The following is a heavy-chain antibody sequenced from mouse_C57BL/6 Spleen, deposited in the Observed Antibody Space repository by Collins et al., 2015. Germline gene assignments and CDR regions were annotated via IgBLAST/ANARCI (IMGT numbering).Heavy chain of an antibody. D-gene: IGHD1-1*01. V-gene: IGHV1-72*01. J-gene: IGHJ3*01. CDR2: SGGT. CDR3: ARGGYSFAY. Sequence: SGGTKYIEKFKTKATLTVDKPSSTAYMQLSSLTSEDSAVYYCARGGYSFAYWGQGTLVTVSA.